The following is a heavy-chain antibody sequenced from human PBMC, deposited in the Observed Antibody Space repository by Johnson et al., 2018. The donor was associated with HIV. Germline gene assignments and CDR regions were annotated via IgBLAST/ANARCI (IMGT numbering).Heavy chain of an antibody. V-gene: IGHV3-11*04. CDR2: ISSSGSTI. J-gene: IGHJ3*02. CDR3: VWYCRGGCSSAFDI. CDR1: GFTFSDYY. Sequence: QMQLVESGGGLVQPGRSLRLSCAASGFTFSDYYMSWIRQAPGKGLEWVSYISSSGSTIYYADSVKGRFTISRDNAKNSLYLQMNSLRADDTAVYYYVWYCRGGCSSAFDIWGQGTMVTVSS. D-gene: IGHD2-15*01.